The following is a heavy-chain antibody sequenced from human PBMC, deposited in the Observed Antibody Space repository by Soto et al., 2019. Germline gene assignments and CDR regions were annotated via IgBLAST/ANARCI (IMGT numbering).Heavy chain of an antibody. CDR3: ARQSWYSSPMDV. J-gene: IGHJ6*02. V-gene: IGHV4-59*08. CDR2: IYYSGST. CDR1: GGSISSYY. Sequence: QVQLQESGPGLVKPSETLSLTCTVSGGSISSYYWSWIRQPPGKGLEWIGYIYYSGSTNYNPSLKSRVTISVDTSKNQFSLKLSSVTAADTAVYYCARQSWYSSPMDVWGQGTTVTVSS. D-gene: IGHD6-13*01.